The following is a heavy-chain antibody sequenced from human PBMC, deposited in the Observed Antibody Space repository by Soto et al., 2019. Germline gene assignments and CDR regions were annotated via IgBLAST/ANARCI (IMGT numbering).Heavy chain of an antibody. CDR3: GRHDKTALPPLDS. J-gene: IGHJ4*02. Sequence: QVHLVQSGAEVKSPGSAVKVSCKVSGAGDTFSNYGLNWMRQAPGQGLEWMGGTIPAFGTANYAQKFQGRVTITADTSTTTAYMELSSLRSDDTAVYYCGRHDKTALPPLDSWGQGTIVSVSS. D-gene: IGHD1-1*01. V-gene: IGHV1-69*06. CDR1: GAGDTFSNYG. CDR2: TIPAFGTA.